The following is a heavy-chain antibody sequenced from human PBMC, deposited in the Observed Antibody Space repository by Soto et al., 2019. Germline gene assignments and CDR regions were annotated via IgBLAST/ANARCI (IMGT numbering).Heavy chain of an antibody. V-gene: IGHV4-34*01. CDR1: GGSFSGYY. D-gene: IGHD4-17*01. CDR3: ARVTTGLLHRAHLFDP. Sequence: SETLSLICAVYGGSFSGYYWSWIRQPPGKGLEWIGEINHSGSTNYNPSLKSRVSISVDTSKNQFSLKLSSVTAADTAVYYCARVTTGLLHRAHLFDPWGQGTLVTVSS. J-gene: IGHJ5*02. CDR2: INHSGST.